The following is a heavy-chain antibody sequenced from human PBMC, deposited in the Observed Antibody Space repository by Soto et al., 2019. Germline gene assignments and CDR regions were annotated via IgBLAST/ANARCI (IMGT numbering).Heavy chain of an antibody. D-gene: IGHD6-13*01. J-gene: IGHJ1*01. CDR1: GFAFITYA. CDR3: ARDRESYSSSWSYLQG. V-gene: IGHV3-33*01. CDR2: IWYDGSDK. Sequence: PGGAVRLSCAASGFAFITYAMHWVRHAPGKGLEWVAVIWYDGSDKYYGDSVKGRFTISRDNSKNTMYLQMNSLRVEDTAVYYCARDRESYSSSWSYLQGWGQGTVVTVSS.